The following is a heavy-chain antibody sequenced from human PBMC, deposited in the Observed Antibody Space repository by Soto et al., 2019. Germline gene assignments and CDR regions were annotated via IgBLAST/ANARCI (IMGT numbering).Heavy chain of an antibody. V-gene: IGHV4-30-4*01. D-gene: IGHD3-22*01. J-gene: IGHJ4*02. CDR1: GGSISSGDYY. Sequence: SETLSLTCTVSGGSISSGDYYWSWIRQPPGKGLEWIGYIYYSGSTYYNPSLKSRVTISVDTSKNQFSLKLSSVTAADTAVYYCARFNYYDSSGYYPLMVDYWGQGALVTVSS. CDR3: ARFNYYDSSGYYPLMVDY. CDR2: IYYSGST.